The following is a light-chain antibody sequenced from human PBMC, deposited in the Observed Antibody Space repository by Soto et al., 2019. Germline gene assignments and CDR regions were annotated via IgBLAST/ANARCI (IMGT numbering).Light chain of an antibody. J-gene: IGLJ1*01. CDR2: DVN. Sequence: SVLTQPASVSGSPGQSIAISCPGTSSDVGGYDYVSWYQKIPSKAPKIMIYDVNNRPSGVSNRFSGSKSGNTSSLTISGLQAEDEADYYCSSYTSSSTHVFGTGTKVTVL. CDR1: SSDVGGYDY. V-gene: IGLV2-14*03. CDR3: SSYTSSSTHV.